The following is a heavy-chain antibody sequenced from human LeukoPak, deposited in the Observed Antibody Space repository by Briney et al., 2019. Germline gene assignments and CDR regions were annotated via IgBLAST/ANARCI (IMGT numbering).Heavy chain of an antibody. CDR1: GFTSSSYW. Sequence: GGSLRLSCAASGFTSSSYWMNWVRPAPGKGRVGVSRLNIDGSSTSYADSVKGRFTISRDNAKDTLYLRMNSLRVEDTAVYYCARTYYDTTGPPGYWGQGTLVTVSS. D-gene: IGHD3-22*01. V-gene: IGHV3-74*01. CDR2: LNIDGSST. CDR3: ARTYYDTTGPPGY. J-gene: IGHJ4*02.